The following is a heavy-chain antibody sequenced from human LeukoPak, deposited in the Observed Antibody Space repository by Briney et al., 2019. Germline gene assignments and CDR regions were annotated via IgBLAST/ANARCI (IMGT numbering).Heavy chain of an antibody. D-gene: IGHD2-2*01. CDR1: GGSFSGYY. J-gene: IGHJ4*02. CDR2: INHSGST. Sequence: SETLSLTCAVYGGSFSGYYWSWLRQPPGKGLEWLGEINHSGSTNYNPSLKSRVTISVDTSKNQFSLKLSSVTAADTAVYYCARRGFIPAAPLGYWGQGTLVTVSS. CDR3: ARRGFIPAAPLGY. V-gene: IGHV4-34*01.